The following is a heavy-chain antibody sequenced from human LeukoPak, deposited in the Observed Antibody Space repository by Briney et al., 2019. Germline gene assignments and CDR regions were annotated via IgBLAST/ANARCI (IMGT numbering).Heavy chain of an antibody. CDR2: INPNSGGT. J-gene: IGHJ4*02. V-gene: IGHV1-2*02. CDR1: GYTFTGYY. Sequence: ASVKVSCKASGYTFTGYYMHWVRQAPGQGPEWMGWINPNSGGTKYAQKFQGRVTMTRDTSISTAYMEVSRLRSDDAAVYYCAREYYDILTGSLDYWGQGTLVTVSS. CDR3: AREYYDILTGSLDY. D-gene: IGHD3-9*01.